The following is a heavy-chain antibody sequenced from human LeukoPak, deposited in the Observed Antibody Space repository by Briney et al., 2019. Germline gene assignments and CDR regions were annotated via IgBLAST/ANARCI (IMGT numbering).Heavy chain of an antibody. Sequence: GGSLRLSCAASGLTFSSYAMSWVRQAPGKGLEWVSDISESGSNTYYADSVKGRFTVSRDNSKNTLYLQMNTVRAEDTAVYFCAKIRGYSYGYGDYWGQGTLVTVSS. CDR1: GLTFSSYA. V-gene: IGHV3-23*01. J-gene: IGHJ4*02. CDR2: ISESGSNT. D-gene: IGHD5-18*01. CDR3: AKIRGYSYGYGDY.